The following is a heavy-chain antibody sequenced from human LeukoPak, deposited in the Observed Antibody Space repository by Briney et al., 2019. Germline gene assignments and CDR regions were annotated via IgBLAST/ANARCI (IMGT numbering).Heavy chain of an antibody. CDR1: GGSISSYY. Sequence: SETLSLTCTVSGGSISSYYWSWIRQPPGKGLEWIWYIYYSGSTNYNPSLKSRVTISVDTSKNQFSLRLTSVTAADTAVYYCARGPDSSGYHFDYWGQGTLVTVSS. CDR2: IYYSGST. CDR3: ARGPDSSGYHFDY. J-gene: IGHJ4*02. V-gene: IGHV4-59*01. D-gene: IGHD3-22*01.